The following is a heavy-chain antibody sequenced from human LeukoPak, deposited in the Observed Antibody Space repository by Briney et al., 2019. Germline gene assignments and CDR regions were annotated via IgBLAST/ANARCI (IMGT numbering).Heavy chain of an antibody. CDR3: ASARIVGATYYYYYGMDV. CDR2: IYYSGST. V-gene: IGHV4-59*01. D-gene: IGHD1-26*01. J-gene: IGHJ6*02. Sequence: KPSETLSLTCTVSGGSISSYYWSWIRQPPGKGLEWIGYIYYSGSTNYNPSLKSRVTISVDTSKNQFSLKLSSVTAADTAVYYCASARIVGATYYYYYGMDVWGQGTTVTVSS. CDR1: GGSISSYY.